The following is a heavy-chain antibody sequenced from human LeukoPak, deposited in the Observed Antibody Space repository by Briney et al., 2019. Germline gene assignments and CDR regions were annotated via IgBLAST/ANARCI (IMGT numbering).Heavy chain of an antibody. CDR1: GFTFSSNS. Sequence: GSLRLSCAASGFTFSSNSMNWVRPAPGKGLEWVSYIISTGGTIYYADSVKGRFTISRDNAKNSLYLQMNSLRAEDTAVYYCATSRYCSSTGCYLDYWGQGTLVTVSS. D-gene: IGHD2-2*01. J-gene: IGHJ4*02. CDR3: ATSRYCSSTGCYLDY. CDR2: IISTGGTI. V-gene: IGHV3-48*04.